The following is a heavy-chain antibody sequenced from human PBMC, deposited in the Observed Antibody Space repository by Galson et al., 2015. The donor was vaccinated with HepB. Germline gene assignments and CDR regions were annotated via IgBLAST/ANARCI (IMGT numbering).Heavy chain of an antibody. CDR2: ISGSGGST. V-gene: IGHV3-23*01. CDR1: GFTFSSYA. D-gene: IGHD2-21*02. J-gene: IGHJ3*02. CDR3: AKTGAPLCGGDCYSEASYAFDI. Sequence: SLRLSCAASGFTFSSYAMSWVRQAPGKGLEWVSAISGSGGSTYYADSVKGRFTISRDNSKNTLYLQMNSLRAEDTAVYYCAKTGAPLCGGDCYSEASYAFDIWGQGTMVTVSS.